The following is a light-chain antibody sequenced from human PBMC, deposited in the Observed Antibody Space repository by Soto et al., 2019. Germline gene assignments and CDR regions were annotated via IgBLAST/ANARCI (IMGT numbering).Light chain of an antibody. CDR2: RAS. CDR1: QGIRDD. CDR3: QQLRMYPST. J-gene: IGKJ4*01. Sequence: DIQMTQSPSFLSPSIGDRVTITCRASQGIRDDLSWFQQKPGKAPERLIYRASFLQAGVPSRFSGSGSGTEFTLTITSLQAEDFATYYCQQLRMYPSTFGGGTKVEIK. V-gene: IGKV1-17*01.